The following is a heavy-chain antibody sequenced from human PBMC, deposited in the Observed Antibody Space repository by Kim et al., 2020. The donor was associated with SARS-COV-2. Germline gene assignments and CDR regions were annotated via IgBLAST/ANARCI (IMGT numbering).Heavy chain of an antibody. D-gene: IGHD3-10*01. CDR3: ARGKVRGASPPDC. CDR2: IYYSGST. V-gene: IGHV4-31*03. CDR1: GGSISSGGYY. J-gene: IGHJ4*02. Sequence: SETLSLTCTVSGGSISSGGYYWSWIRQHPGKGLEWIGYIYYSGSTYYNPSLKSRVTISVDTSKNQFSLKLSSVTAADTAVYYCARGKVRGASPPDCWGQGTLVTVSS.